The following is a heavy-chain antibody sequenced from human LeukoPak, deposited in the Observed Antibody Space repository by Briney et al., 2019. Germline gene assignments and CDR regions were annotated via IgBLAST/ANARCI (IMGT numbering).Heavy chain of an antibody. CDR1: GGSISSSSYY. CDR2: IYYSGTT. J-gene: IGHJ4*02. Sequence: SETLSLTCTVSGGSISSSSYYWSWIRQPPGKGLEWIGYIYYSGTTNYNPSLKSRVTISVDTSKNQFSLKLSSVTAADTAVYYCARGSDDTRSSPFDYWGQGTLVTVSS. CDR3: ARGSDDTRSSPFDY. V-gene: IGHV4-61*05. D-gene: IGHD2-2*01.